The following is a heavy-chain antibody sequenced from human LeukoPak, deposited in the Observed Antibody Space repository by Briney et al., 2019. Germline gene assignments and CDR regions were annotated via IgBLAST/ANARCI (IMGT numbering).Heavy chain of an antibody. D-gene: IGHD3-22*01. V-gene: IGHV1-24*01. CDR2: FDPEDGET. Sequence: ASVKVSCKASGYTFTSYGISWVRQAPGKGLEWMGGFDPEDGETIYAQKFQGRVTMTEDTSTDTAYMELSSLRSEDTAVYYCATPPNPYDSSGYFNFDYWGQGTLVTVSS. CDR1: GYTFTSYG. CDR3: ATPPNPYDSSGYFNFDY. J-gene: IGHJ4*02.